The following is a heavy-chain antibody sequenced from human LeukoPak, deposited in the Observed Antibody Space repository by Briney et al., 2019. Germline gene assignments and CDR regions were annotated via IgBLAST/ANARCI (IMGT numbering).Heavy chain of an antibody. V-gene: IGHV4-59*01. Sequence: SETLSLTCTVSGGSISSYYWTWIRQPPGKGLECIGYIYYSGSTNYNPSLKSRVTISVDTSKNQFSLKLRSVTAADTAVYYCAREVGLGMYNWFDPWSQGTLVTVSS. J-gene: IGHJ5*02. D-gene: IGHD3-16*01. CDR1: GGSISSYY. CDR3: AREVGLGMYNWFDP. CDR2: IYYSGST.